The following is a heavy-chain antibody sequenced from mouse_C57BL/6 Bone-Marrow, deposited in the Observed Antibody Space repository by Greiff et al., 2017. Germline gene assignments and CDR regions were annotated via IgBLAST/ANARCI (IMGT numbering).Heavy chain of an antibody. V-gene: IGHV10-1*01. J-gene: IGHJ4*01. D-gene: IGHD1-3*01. CDR1: GFSFNTYA. Sequence: EVHLVESGGGLVQPKGSLKLSCAASGFSFNTYAMNWVRQAPGKGLEWVARIRSKSNNYATYYADSVKDRFTISRDDSESMLYLQMNNLKTEDTAMYYCVRQKWWDEWYAMYYWGQGTSVTVSS. CDR3: VRQKWWDEWYAMYY. CDR2: IRSKSNNYAT.